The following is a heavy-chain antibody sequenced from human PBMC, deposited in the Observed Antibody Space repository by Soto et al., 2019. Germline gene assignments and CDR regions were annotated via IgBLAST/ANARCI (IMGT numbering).Heavy chain of an antibody. CDR1: GFTFSSYE. J-gene: IGHJ6*02. Sequence: PGGSLRLSCAASGFTFSSYEMNWVRQAPGKGLEWVSYISSSGSTIYYADSVKGRFTISRDNAKNSLYLQMNSLRAEDTAVYYCARDGXXXGYSYGYPLYYYYGMDVWGQGTTVTVS. V-gene: IGHV3-48*03. CDR3: ARDGXXXGYSYGYPLYYYYGMDV. D-gene: IGHD5-18*01. CDR2: ISSSGSTI.